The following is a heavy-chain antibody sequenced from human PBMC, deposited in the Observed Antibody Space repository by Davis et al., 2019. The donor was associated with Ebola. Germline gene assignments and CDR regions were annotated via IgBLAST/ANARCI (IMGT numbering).Heavy chain of an antibody. CDR3: AKDADSSY. CDR1: GFVFRNYV. J-gene: IGHJ4*02. Sequence: GESLKISCAASGFVFRNYVMSWVRQAPGKGLEWVSTLGTSADTYYADSVKGRFTISRDNSKNTLYLQMNSLRAEDTAVYYCAKDADSSYWGQGTLVTVSS. CDR2: LGTSADT. D-gene: IGHD6-19*01. V-gene: IGHV3-23*01.